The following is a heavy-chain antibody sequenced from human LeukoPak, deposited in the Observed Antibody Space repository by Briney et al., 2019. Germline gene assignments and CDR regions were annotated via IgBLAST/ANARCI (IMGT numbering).Heavy chain of an antibody. CDR1: GGSFSSSDYY. D-gene: IGHD2-21*02. J-gene: IGHJ6*03. Sequence: SETLSLTCTVSGGSFSSSDYYWGWIRQPPGKGLEWIGSIYYSGTTYYNPSLKSRVTISVDTSKNQFSLKLSSVTAADTAVYYCASLSTLAYCGGDCYHSPYYYYYMDVWGKGTTVTISS. V-gene: IGHV4-39*01. CDR2: IYYSGTT. CDR3: ASLSTLAYCGGDCYHSPYYYYYMDV.